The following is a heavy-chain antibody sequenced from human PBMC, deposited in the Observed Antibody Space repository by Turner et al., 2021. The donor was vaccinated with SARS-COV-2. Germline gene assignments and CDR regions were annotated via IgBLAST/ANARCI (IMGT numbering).Heavy chain of an antibody. J-gene: IGHJ6*02. V-gene: IGHV4-39*02. Sequence: QVQLPESGPGLVKSSETLSLTCTVSGASLRSSSYYWGWIRQPPGKGLEWIGNRFYSGNTYYNESLKSRVTISMDTSANRFSLRLSSVTAADTAVYYCARLRVGATIYYYHGMDAWGQGTTVTVSS. CDR2: RFYSGNT. CDR1: GASLRSSSYY. D-gene: IGHD1-26*01. CDR3: ARLRVGATIYYYHGMDA.